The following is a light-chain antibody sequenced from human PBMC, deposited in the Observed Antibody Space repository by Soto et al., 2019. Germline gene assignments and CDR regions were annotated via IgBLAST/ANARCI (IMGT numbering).Light chain of an antibody. J-gene: IGLJ2*01. CDR3: QSADSSCTYPVV. CDR1: ALPKQY. CDR2: KDS. V-gene: IGLV3-25*03. Sequence: SYELTQPPSVSVSPGQTARITCSGDALPKQYAYWYQQKPGQAPVLVIYKDSERPSGIPERFSGSSSGTTVTLTISGVQAEDEDDYYGQSADSSCTYPVVFGGGTKLTVL.